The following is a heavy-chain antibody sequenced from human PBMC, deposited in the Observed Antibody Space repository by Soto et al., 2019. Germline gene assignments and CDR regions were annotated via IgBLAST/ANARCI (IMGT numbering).Heavy chain of an antibody. CDR3: ARGGSGVRGVHYRHNWFDP. J-gene: IGHJ5*02. Sequence: QVQLQQWGAGLLKPSETLSLTCAVYGGSFSGYYWSWIRQPPGKGLEWIGEINHSGSTNYNPSLKSRVTISVDTSKNQFSLKLSSVTAADTAVYYCARGGSGVRGVHYRHNWFDPWGQGTLVTVSS. CDR1: GGSFSGYY. D-gene: IGHD3-10*01. CDR2: INHSGST. V-gene: IGHV4-34*01.